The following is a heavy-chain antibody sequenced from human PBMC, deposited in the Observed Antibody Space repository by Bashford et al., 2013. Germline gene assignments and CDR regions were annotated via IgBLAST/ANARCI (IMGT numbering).Heavy chain of an antibody. V-gene: IGHV3-30*18. CDR3: AKDRPAFDL. Sequence: GGSLRLSCAASGFTFSSYGHALGPPGSRQGAGVVAVISYDGSNKYYADSVKGRFTISRDNSKNTLYLQMNSLRAEDTAVYYCAKDRPAFDLWG. J-gene: IGHJ2*01. CDR2: ISYDGSNK. CDR1: GFTFSSYG.